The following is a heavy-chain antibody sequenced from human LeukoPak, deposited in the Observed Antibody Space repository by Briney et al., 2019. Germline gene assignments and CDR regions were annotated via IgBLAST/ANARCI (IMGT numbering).Heavy chain of an antibody. CDR2: IYYSGST. V-gene: IGHV4-59*01. CDR1: GGSISSYY. Sequence: SETLSLTCTVSGGSISSYYWSWIRQPPGKGLEWIGYIYYSGSTNYNPSLKSRVTISVDTSKNQFSLKLSSVTAADTAVYYCTRGVDTAKDTGYYFDYWGQGTLDTVSS. J-gene: IGHJ4*02. CDR3: TRGVDTAKDTGYYFDY. D-gene: IGHD5-18*01.